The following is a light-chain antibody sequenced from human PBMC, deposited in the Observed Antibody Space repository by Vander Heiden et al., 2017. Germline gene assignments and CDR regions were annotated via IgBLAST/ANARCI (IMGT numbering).Light chain of an antibody. V-gene: IGLV1-40*01. CDR3: QSYDSSLGGHVV. J-gene: IGLJ2*01. CDR1: TSTIGAGYN. Sequence: QSVLTQTHSVAGDPGQRVTSCCTGGTSTIGAGYNIQWYQQLPGTAPKLLIYDNNNRPSGVPSRFSGSKSGTSASLAITGLQAEDEADYYCQSYDSSLGGHVVFGGGTKLTVL. CDR2: DNN.